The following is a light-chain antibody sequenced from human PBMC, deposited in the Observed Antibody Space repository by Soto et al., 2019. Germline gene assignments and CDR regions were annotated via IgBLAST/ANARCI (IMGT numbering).Light chain of an antibody. CDR3: QQLNSFPLT. J-gene: IGKJ5*01. Sequence: DIQMTQSPSSGSASVGDRVTITCRASQGIYSWIAWYQQKPGRAPKLLIYAASNLQGGVPVRFSGSGSGTDFVLSINSLQPEDVATYYCQQLNSFPLTFGQGTRLEIK. CDR2: AAS. CDR1: QGIYSW. V-gene: IGKV1-12*01.